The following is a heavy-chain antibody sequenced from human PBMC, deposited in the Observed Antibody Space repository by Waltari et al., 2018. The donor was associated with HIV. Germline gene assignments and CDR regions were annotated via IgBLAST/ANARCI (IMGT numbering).Heavy chain of an antibody. CDR1: SYSFSSAYS. V-gene: IGHV4-38-2*01. CDR2: ISHRGST. D-gene: IGHD5-12*01. J-gene: IGHJ4*02. Sequence: QVQLQESGPGLVKPSETLSLTCAVSSYSFSSAYSWGWLRQSPGKGLEWIGSISHRGSTYYNPSLKSRVTISVDTSKNQVALKLSSVTAADTAVYYCARGDIVATGGFDFWGQGTLVTVSS. CDR3: ARGDIVATGGFDF.